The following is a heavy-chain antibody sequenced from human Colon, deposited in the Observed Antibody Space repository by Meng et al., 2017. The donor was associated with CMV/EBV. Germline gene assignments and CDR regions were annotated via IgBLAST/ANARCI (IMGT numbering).Heavy chain of an antibody. Sequence: ASVQVSCKASGYTFTSYYMHWVRQAPGQGLEWMGIINPSGGSTSYAQKFQGRVTMTRDTSTSTVYMELSSLRSEDTAVYYCARDIGLRGYYNYYYYGMDVWGQGTTVTVSS. CDR1: GYTFTSYY. D-gene: IGHD3-3*01. J-gene: IGHJ6*02. V-gene: IGHV1-46*01. CDR3: ARDIGLRGYYNYYYYGMDV. CDR2: INPSGGST.